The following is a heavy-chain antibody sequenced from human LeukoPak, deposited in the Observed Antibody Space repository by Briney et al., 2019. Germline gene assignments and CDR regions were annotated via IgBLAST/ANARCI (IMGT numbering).Heavy chain of an antibody. CDR1: GFTFSSYW. Sequence: PGGSLRLSCAASGFTFSSYWMHWVRQAPGKGLVWVSHIRSDGSSTRYADSVKGRFTISRDNAKNTLYLQMNSLRAEDTAVYYRASGKYSYGYYYSDYWGQGTLVTVSS. J-gene: IGHJ4*02. D-gene: IGHD5-18*01. CDR2: IRSDGSST. CDR3: ASGKYSYGYYYSDY. V-gene: IGHV3-74*01.